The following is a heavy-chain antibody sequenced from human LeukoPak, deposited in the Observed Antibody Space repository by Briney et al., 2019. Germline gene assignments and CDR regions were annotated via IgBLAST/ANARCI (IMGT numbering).Heavy chain of an antibody. CDR2: LHSSGTT. V-gene: IGHV4-4*07. Sequence: SETLSLTCTVSGDPMNTYHWAWIRQPAGKGLEWIGRLHSSGTTNFNPSLRSRVSISVDRSKKQLSLKMTSATAADTALYFCARDPFKSSFESWGQGILVTVSS. J-gene: IGHJ4*02. CDR3: ARDPFKSSFES. CDR1: GDPMNTYH. D-gene: IGHD6-13*01.